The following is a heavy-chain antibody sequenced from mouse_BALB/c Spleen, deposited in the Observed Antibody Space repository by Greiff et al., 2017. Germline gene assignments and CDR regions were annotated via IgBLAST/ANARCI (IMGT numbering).Heavy chain of an antibody. CDR1: GFSLTSYG. Sequence: QVQLQQSGPGLVAPSQSLSITCTVSGFSLTSYGVSWVRQPPGKGLEWLGVIWGDGSTNYHSALISRLSISKDNSKSQVFLKLNSLQTDDTATYYCAKEGTYYRYDEGDYYAMDYWGQGTSVTVSS. D-gene: IGHD2-14*01. J-gene: IGHJ4*01. CDR3: AKEGTYYRYDEGDYYAMDY. V-gene: IGHV2-3*01. CDR2: IWGDGST.